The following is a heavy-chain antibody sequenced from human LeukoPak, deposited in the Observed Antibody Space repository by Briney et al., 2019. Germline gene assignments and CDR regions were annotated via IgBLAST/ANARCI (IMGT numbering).Heavy chain of an antibody. D-gene: IGHD1-26*01. V-gene: IGHV4-39*07. Sequence: PSETLSLTCTVSGGSISSSSYYWGWIRQPPGKGLEWIESIYYSGSTYYNPSLKSRVTISVDTSKNQFSLKLSSVTAADTAVYYCAPQGRYSGSYYSDYWGQGTLVTVSS. CDR1: GGSISSSSYY. J-gene: IGHJ4*02. CDR3: APQGRYSGSYYSDY. CDR2: IYYSGST.